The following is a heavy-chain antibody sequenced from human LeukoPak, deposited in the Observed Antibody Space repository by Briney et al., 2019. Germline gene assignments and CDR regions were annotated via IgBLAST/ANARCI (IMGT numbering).Heavy chain of an antibody. J-gene: IGHJ4*02. D-gene: IGHD2-2*01. CDR3: AKAVGYCSSTSCYVFDY. CDR1: GFSVSNYY. Sequence: GGSLRLSCAASGFSVSNYYMSWVRQAPGKGLEWVSVISGSGGTTYYADSVKGRFTISRDNSKNTLYLQINSLRVEDTAVHYCAKAVGYCSSTSCYVFDYWGQGTLVTVSS. V-gene: IGHV3-23*01. CDR2: ISGSGGTT.